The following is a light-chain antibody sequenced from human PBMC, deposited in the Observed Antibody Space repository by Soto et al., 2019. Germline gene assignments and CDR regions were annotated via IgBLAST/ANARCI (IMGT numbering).Light chain of an antibody. V-gene: IGKV3-20*01. J-gene: IGKJ4*01. Sequence: IGLTQSPGTLSLSPGERATLSCRASQSVGRRYLAWYQQRPGQAPRLLIYDTSERASDIPDRFSGSGSGTDFTLTISRLVPEDFAVYYCQYQGTFGGGTKVEIK. CDR2: DTS. CDR1: QSVGRRY. CDR3: QYQGT.